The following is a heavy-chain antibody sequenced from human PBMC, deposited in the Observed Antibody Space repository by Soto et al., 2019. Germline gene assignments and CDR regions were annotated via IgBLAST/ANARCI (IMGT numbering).Heavy chain of an antibody. CDR3: ARPPEGYCSGGHCHFAY. Sequence: GESLKISCKGSGYNFATHWVAWVRQMPGKGLEWMGIIYPGDSDTTYSPSFQGRVNISVDKSLNTAYLQWNSLKASDTAMYYCARPPEGYCSGGHCHFAYWGQGTLVPAPQ. J-gene: IGHJ4*02. D-gene: IGHD2-15*01. CDR2: IYPGDSDT. CDR1: GYNFATHW. V-gene: IGHV5-51*01.